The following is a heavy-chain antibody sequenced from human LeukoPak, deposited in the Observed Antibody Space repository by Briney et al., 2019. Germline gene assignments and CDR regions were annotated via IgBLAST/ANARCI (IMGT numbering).Heavy chain of an antibody. CDR1: GGFISSYY. V-gene: IGHV4-59*01. CDR3: AREGY. CDR2: IYYSGGT. J-gene: IGHJ4*02. Sequence: SETLSLTCTVSGGFISSYYWSWIRQPPGKGLEWIGYIYYSGGTNYNPSLKSRVTISVDTSKNQFSLKLSSVTAADTAVYYCAREGYWGQGTLVTVSS.